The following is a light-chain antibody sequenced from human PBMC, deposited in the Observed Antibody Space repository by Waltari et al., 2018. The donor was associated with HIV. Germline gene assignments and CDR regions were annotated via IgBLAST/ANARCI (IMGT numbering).Light chain of an antibody. Sequence: DIQMTQSPSSRSASVEDRVTITCRASQSISSYLNWYQQKPGKAPKLLIYAASSLQSGVPSRFSGSGSGTDFTLTISSLQPEDFATYYCQQSYSTPITFGQGTRLEIK. J-gene: IGKJ5*01. V-gene: IGKV1-39*01. CDR1: QSISSY. CDR3: QQSYSTPIT. CDR2: AAS.